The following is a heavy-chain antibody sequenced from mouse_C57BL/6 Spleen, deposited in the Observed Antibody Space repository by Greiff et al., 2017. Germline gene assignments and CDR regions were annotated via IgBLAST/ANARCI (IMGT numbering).Heavy chain of an antibody. CDR1: GYTFTDYY. J-gene: IGHJ2*01. Sequence: EVQLQQSGPELVKPGASVKISCKASGYTFTDYYMNWVKQSHGKSLEWIGDINPNNGGTSYNQKFKGKATLTVDKSSSTAYMELRSLTSEDSAVXYCAIHYYGSSVYCDYWGQGTTLTVSS. CDR3: AIHYYGSSVYCDY. D-gene: IGHD1-1*01. V-gene: IGHV1-26*01. CDR2: INPNNGGT.